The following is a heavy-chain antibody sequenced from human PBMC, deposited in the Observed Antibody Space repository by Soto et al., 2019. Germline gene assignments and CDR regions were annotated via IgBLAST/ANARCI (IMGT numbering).Heavy chain of an antibody. CDR2: MHHSGST. D-gene: IGHD5-12*01. V-gene: IGHV4-31*03. J-gene: IGHJ4*02. CDR1: GGSISSGYYY. Sequence: QVQLQESGPGLVKPSQTLSLTCTVSGGSISSGYYYWSWVRQHPGKGLEWIGYMHHSGSTYYNPSLKSRASISVDPSKNQSSLKLSSVTAADTAVYYCARSHGAYSGYDFGSDYWGQGTLVTVSS. CDR3: ARSHGAYSGYDFGSDY.